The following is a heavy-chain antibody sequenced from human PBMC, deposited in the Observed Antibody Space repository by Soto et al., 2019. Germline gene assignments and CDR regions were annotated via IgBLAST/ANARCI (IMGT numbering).Heavy chain of an antibody. Sequence: GASVKVSCEACGYTFTGYYMHWVRQAPGQGLEWMGWINPNSGGTNYAQNFQGWVTMARDTSISTAYMELSRLRSDDTAVYYCARTHCSSTRCYVGSWDYWGQGTLVTSPQ. CDR1: GYTFTGYY. CDR2: INPNSGGT. D-gene: IGHD2-2*01. J-gene: IGHJ4*02. V-gene: IGHV1-2*04. CDR3: ARTHCSSTRCYVGSWDY.